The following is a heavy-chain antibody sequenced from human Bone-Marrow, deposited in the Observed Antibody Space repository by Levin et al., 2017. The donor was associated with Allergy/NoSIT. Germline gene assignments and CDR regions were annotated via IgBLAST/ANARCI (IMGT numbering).Heavy chain of an antibody. V-gene: IGHV3-30*18. Sequence: LSLTCAASGFTFSSYGMHWVRQAPGKGLEWVAVISYDGSNKYYADSVKGRFTISRDNSKNTLYLQMNSLRAEDTAVYYCAKPQSGLLWFGDLGAFDIWGQGTMVTVSS. CDR3: AKPQSGLLWFGDLGAFDI. D-gene: IGHD3-10*01. J-gene: IGHJ3*02. CDR1: GFTFSSYG. CDR2: ISYDGSNK.